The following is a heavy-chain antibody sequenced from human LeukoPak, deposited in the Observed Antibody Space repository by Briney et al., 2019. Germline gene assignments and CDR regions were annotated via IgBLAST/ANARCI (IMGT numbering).Heavy chain of an antibody. D-gene: IGHD6-19*01. Sequence: SETLSLTCTVSGGSVSSGRNFWTWLRQPPGKGLVWIGYIYYSVSTNYNPALKSRVIISVHASKNQFSLKLSSVTAADTAVYYCARYEEVGGGWLRYWGQGTLVTVSS. CDR3: ARYEEVGGGWLRY. J-gene: IGHJ4*02. CDR2: IYYSVST. CDR1: GGSVSSGRNF. V-gene: IGHV4-61*01.